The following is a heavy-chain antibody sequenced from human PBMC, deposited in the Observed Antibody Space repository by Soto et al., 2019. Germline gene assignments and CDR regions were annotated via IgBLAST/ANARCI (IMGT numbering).Heavy chain of an antibody. D-gene: IGHD3-22*01. J-gene: IGHJ5*01. V-gene: IGHV3-30*03. CDR2: VSYDGSKK. Sequence: QVQLVESGGGVVQPGTSLRLTCAGSGFTFSRNGMHWVRQAPGKGLEWVALVSYDGSKKYYVDSVKSRFTISRDNSENTLYLQMNSLRAEDTAVYYCARWVGGSMSDNSGKYDSWGQGTLVTVSS. CDR1: GFTFSRNG. CDR3: ARWVGGSMSDNSGKYDS.